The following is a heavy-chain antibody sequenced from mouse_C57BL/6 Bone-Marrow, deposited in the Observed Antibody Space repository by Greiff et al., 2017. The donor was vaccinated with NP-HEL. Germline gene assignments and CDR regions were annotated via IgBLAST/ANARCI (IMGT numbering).Heavy chain of an antibody. J-gene: IGHJ3*01. Sequence: VQLQESGPELVKPGASVKISCKASGYAFSSSWMNWVKQRPGKGLEWIGRIYPGDGDTNYNGKFKGKATLTADKSSSTAYMQLSSLTSEDSAVYFCAREAGYDGRGFAYWGQGTLVTVSA. CDR3: AREAGYDGRGFAY. CDR1: GYAFSSSW. D-gene: IGHD2-2*01. V-gene: IGHV1-82*01. CDR2: IYPGDGDT.